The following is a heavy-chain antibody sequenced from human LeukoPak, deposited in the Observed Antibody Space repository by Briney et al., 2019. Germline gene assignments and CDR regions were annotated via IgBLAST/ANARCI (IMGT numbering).Heavy chain of an antibody. CDR3: ARVGYGGKVDWFDP. Sequence: SETLSLTCTVSGGSISIYYWSWIRQPAGKGLEWIGRIYTSGSTNYNPSLKSRVTMSVDTSKNQFSLKLSSVTAADTAVYYCARVGYGGKVDWFDPWGQGTLVTVSS. J-gene: IGHJ5*02. CDR2: IYTSGST. CDR1: GGSISIYY. D-gene: IGHD4-23*01. V-gene: IGHV4-4*07.